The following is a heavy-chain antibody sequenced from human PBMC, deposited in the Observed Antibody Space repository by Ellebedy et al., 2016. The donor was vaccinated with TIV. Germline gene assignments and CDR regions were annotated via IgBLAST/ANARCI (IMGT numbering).Heavy chain of an antibody. CDR1: GYTFTAYY. J-gene: IGHJ4*02. V-gene: IGHV1-2*02. CDR3: ARIEGAAAGRTD. D-gene: IGHD6-13*01. Sequence: ASVKVSCRSSASGYTFTAYYVHWVRQAPGQGPEWMGYISPRTGYTVYAQNFEGRVTFTRDTSIATAYMELTRLRPDDTAIYYCARIEGAAAGRTDWGQGTLVTVSS. CDR2: ISPRTGYT.